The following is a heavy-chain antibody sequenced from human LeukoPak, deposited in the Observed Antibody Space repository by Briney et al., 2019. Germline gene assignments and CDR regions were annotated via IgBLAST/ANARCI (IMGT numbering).Heavy chain of an antibody. Sequence: GGSLRLSCAASGFIFNNYAMNWVRQAPGKGLKWVSGISGGGGATYYADSVKGRFTISRDNSKNTLYLQMNSLRAEDTAVYYCAKRDDYGDYAGSSGIDYWGQGTLVTVSS. CDR2: ISGGGGAT. CDR1: GFIFNNYA. V-gene: IGHV3-23*01. J-gene: IGHJ4*02. D-gene: IGHD4-17*01. CDR3: AKRDDYGDYAGSSGIDY.